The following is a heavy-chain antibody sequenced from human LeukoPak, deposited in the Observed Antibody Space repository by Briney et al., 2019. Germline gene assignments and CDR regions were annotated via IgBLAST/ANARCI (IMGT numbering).Heavy chain of an antibody. CDR2: IYYSGST. CDR3: ATPGGYYYDSSGYYQIDY. J-gene: IGHJ4*02. Sequence: SETLSLTCTVSGASISSYYWSWIRQPPGKGLEWIGYIYYSGSTNYNPSLKSRVTISVDTSKNQFSLKLSSVTAADTAVYYCATPGGYYYDSSGYYQIDYWGQGTLVTVSS. D-gene: IGHD3-22*01. CDR1: GASISSYY. V-gene: IGHV4-59*12.